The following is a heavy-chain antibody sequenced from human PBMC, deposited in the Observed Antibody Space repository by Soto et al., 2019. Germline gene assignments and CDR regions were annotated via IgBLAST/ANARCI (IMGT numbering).Heavy chain of an antibody. J-gene: IGHJ4*02. CDR3: AKNSDVVVGRHIDY. CDR1: GFTFSSYA. CDR2: ISGSGGTT. D-gene: IGHD2-21*01. Sequence: GGSLRLSCAASGFTFSSYAMSWVRQAPGKGLEWVSGISGSGGTTYYADSVKGRFTISRDNSKNTLYLQMNSLRAEDTAVYYCAKNSDVVVGRHIDYWGQGTLVTVSS. V-gene: IGHV3-23*01.